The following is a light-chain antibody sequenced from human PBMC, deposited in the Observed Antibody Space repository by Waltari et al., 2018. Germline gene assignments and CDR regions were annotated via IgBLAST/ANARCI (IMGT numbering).Light chain of an antibody. V-gene: IGKV1-39*01. CDR1: RGIDAF. J-gene: IGKJ5*01. CDR2: DAS. CDR3: QQSYSAPFT. Sequence: DIQMTQSPSSLSASVGDRVTITCRASRGIDAFLNWYQQQPGKAPKLLIYDASTLQRGVPPRFSGTRIGTDFSLTISVLQPEDFATYFCQQSYSAPFTFGRGTRLE.